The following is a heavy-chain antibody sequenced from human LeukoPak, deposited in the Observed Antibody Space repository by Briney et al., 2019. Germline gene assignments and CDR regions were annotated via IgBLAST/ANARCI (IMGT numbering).Heavy chain of an antibody. D-gene: IGHD2-15*01. CDR2: IHYDGTIK. Sequence: GGSLRLFCAALGFTFSSFGMHWVRQAPGKGLEGVAFIHYDGTIKYYADAVKGRFTISRDNSKNTLFVQMNSLRAEDTAMYYCAKENCYDGSCYPFDYWGQGTLVTVSS. CDR1: GFTFSSFG. V-gene: IGHV3-30*02. CDR3: AKENCYDGSCYPFDY. J-gene: IGHJ4*02.